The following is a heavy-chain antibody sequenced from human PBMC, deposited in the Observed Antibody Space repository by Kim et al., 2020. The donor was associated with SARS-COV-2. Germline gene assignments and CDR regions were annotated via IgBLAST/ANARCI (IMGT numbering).Heavy chain of an antibody. CDR2: IIPIFGTA. CDR3: ARHHCSGGSCYSDLYYYYGMDV. J-gene: IGHJ6*02. D-gene: IGHD2-15*01. Sequence: SVKVSCKASGGTFSSYAISWVRQAPGQGLEWMGGIIPIFGTANYAQKFQGRVTITADESTSTAYMELSSLRSEDTAVYYCARHHCSGGSCYSDLYYYYGMDVWGQGTTVTVSS. V-gene: IGHV1-69*13. CDR1: GGTFSSYA.